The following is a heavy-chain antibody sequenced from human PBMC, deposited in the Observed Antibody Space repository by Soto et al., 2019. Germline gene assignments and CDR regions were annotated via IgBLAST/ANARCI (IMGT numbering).Heavy chain of an antibody. D-gene: IGHD5-18*01. Sequence: SGPTLVNPTQTLTLTCTFSGFSLSPNEVGVGWVRQPPGKALEWLALIYSNDNKRYRPSLNSRLTATKDTSKNQVVLSVTNVDPADTATYYCARAFPFSSHGSVGFDSWGQGTLVTVSS. CDR2: IYSNDNK. CDR3: ARAFPFSSHGSVGFDS. V-gene: IGHV2-5*01. CDR1: GFSLSPNEVG. J-gene: IGHJ4*02.